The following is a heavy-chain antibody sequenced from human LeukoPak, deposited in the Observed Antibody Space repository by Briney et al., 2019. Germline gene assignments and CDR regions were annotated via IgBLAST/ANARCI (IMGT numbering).Heavy chain of an antibody. Sequence: GGSLRLSCAASGFTFNNYVMTWVRQAPGKGLEWVSSISASAAMTYYADSVRGRFTVSRDNSKNTLYVQMNSLRAEDTAVYYCAKWTPTYYYDSTSLDYWGQGTLVTVS. CDR2: ISASAAMT. J-gene: IGHJ4*02. V-gene: IGHV3-23*01. CDR1: GFTFNNYV. D-gene: IGHD3-22*01. CDR3: AKWTPTYYYDSTSLDY.